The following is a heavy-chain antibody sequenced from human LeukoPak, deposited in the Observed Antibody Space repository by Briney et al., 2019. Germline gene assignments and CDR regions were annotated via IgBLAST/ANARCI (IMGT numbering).Heavy chain of an antibody. CDR2: IYYSGST. J-gene: IGHJ4*02. CDR3: ATHHFDY. Sequence: SETLSLTCTISGGSISSSSYYWGWIRQPPGKGLEWIGSIYYSGSTYYNPSLKSRVTISVDTSKNQFSLKLSSVTAADTAVYYCATHHFDYWGQGTLVTVSS. V-gene: IGHV4-39*01. CDR1: GGSISSSSYY.